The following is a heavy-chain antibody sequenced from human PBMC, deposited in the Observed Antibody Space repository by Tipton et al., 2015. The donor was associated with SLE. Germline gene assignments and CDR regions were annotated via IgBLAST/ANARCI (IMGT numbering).Heavy chain of an antibody. V-gene: IGHV3-33*06. CDR2: VWYDGSQK. Sequence: SLRLSCVASGFTFNNDGMHWVRQAPGKGLEWVAGVWYDGSQKHYADSVQGRVSISRDNSKKTLYLEMSSLRAADTAVYYCAKERLRWEYYHDMDVWGKGTTVTVSS. D-gene: IGHD1-26*01. CDR1: GFTFNNDG. J-gene: IGHJ6*03. CDR3: AKERLRWEYYHDMDV.